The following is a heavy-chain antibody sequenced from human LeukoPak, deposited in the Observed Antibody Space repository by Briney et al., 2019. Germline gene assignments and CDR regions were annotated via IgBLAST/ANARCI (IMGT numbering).Heavy chain of an antibody. J-gene: IGHJ3*02. D-gene: IGHD3-22*01. CDR1: GFTFSSYA. Sequence: GGSLRLSCAASGFTFSSYAMSWVRQAPGKGLEWVSAISGSGGSTYYADSVKGRFTISRDNAKNSLYLQMNSLRAEDTAVYYCARDYYYDSSGYDAFDIWGQGTMVTVSS. CDR3: ARDYYYDSSGYDAFDI. V-gene: IGHV3-23*01. CDR2: ISGSGGST.